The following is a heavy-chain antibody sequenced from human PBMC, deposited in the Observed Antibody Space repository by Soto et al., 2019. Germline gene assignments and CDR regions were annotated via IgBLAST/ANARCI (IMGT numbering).Heavy chain of an antibody. Sequence: PSETLSLTCAFYGWSFSGYYWSWIRQPPGKGLEWIGEINHSGSTNYNPSLKGRVTISVDTSKNQFSLKLSSVTAADTAVYYCARDPQTPFLSKPNYFDYWGQGTLVTVSS. CDR2: INHSGST. D-gene: IGHD3-3*02. CDR3: ARDPQTPFLSKPNYFDY. J-gene: IGHJ4*02. CDR1: GWSFSGYY. V-gene: IGHV4-34*01.